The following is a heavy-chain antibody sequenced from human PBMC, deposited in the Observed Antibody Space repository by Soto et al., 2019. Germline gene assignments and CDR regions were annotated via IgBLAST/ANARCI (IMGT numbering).Heavy chain of an antibody. J-gene: IGHJ3*02. CDR1: GFTFSSYW. V-gene: IGHV3-7*03. Sequence: PGGSLRLSCAASGFTFSSYWMSWVRQAPEKGLEWVANIKQDGNDLYFVDSVKGRFTISRDNAKNSLYLQMNSLRAEDTAVYYCARDRTYYDFWSGPSDAFDIWGQGTMVTVSS. CDR3: ARDRTYYDFWSGPSDAFDI. CDR2: IKQDGNDL. D-gene: IGHD3-3*01.